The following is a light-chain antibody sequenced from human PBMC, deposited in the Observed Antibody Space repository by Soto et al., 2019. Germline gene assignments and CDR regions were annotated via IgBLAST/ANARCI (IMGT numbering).Light chain of an antibody. J-gene: IGKJ3*01. CDR1: QSVGRS. CDR2: DAS. Sequence: EIVLTKSPATLSLSPGEIATLSCSASQSVGRSLDWYHQKPDQAPGLLIYDASNRATGIPARFSGSGSGTDFDLTISSREPEDFAVYYCQQRSSWPRHTFGPGTKVDIK. CDR3: QQRSSWPRHT. V-gene: IGKV3-11*01.